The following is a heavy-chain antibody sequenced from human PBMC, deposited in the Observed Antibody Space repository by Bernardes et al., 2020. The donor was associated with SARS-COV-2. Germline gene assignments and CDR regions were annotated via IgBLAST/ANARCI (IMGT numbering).Heavy chain of an antibody. CDR1: GGSISSYY. J-gene: IGHJ6*02. Sequence: SETLSLTCTVSGGSISSYYWSWIRQPAGKGLEWIGRIYTSGSTNYNPSLKSRVTMSVDTSKNQFSLKLSSVTAADTAVYYCASGGDEGFYYYYYGMDVWGQGTTVTVS. V-gene: IGHV4-4*07. D-gene: IGHD2-15*01. CDR2: IYTSGST. CDR3: ASGGDEGFYYYYYGMDV.